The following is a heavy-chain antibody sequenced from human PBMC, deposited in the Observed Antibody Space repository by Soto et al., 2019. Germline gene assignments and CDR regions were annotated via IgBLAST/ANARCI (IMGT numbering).Heavy chain of an antibody. CDR1: GGSITTNW. J-gene: IGHJ5*02. CDR3: ARHIALPCTGGFDH. CDR2: IYHSGTT. D-gene: IGHD2-21*01. V-gene: IGHV4-4*02. Sequence: QVHLQESDPGLVKPSGTLSLTCAVSGGSITTNWWSWVRQPPGEGLEWIGEIYHSGTTNYNPSLRGRVTISVDKSNNQFSLNLNSVTAADSAIYYCARHIALPCTGGFDHWGQGNLVTVSS.